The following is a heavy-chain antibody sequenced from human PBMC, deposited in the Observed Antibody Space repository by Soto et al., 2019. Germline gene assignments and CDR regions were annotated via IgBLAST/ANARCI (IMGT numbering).Heavy chain of an antibody. V-gene: IGHV1-3*05. CDR2: INAGNGNT. Sequence: QVQLVQSGAEEKKPGASVKVSCKASGYTFTSYAMHWVRQAPGQRLEWMGWINAGNGNTKYSQKFQGRVTITRDTSGSTANMELSSLRAEDTAVFYCAGSGGYYLIEDYWGQETLSTFSS. J-gene: IGHJ4*02. D-gene: IGHD3-22*01. CDR1: GYTFTSYA. CDR3: AGSGGYYLIEDY.